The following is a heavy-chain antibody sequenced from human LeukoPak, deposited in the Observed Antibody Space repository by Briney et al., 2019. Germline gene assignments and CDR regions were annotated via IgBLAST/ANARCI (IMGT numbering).Heavy chain of an antibody. CDR1: GDSVSSNSAA. J-gene: IGHJ3*02. Sequence: SQTLSLTCAISGDSVSSNSAAWNWIRQSPSRGLEWLGRTYYRSKWYNDYAVSVKSRITNNPDTAKNQFSLQLNSVTPEDTAVYYCARGVRRPSSEHDYGDYSQYDAFDNWGQGTQVIVSS. V-gene: IGHV6-1*01. CDR3: ARGVRRPSSEHDYGDYSQYDAFDN. CDR2: TYYRSKWYN. D-gene: IGHD4-17*01.